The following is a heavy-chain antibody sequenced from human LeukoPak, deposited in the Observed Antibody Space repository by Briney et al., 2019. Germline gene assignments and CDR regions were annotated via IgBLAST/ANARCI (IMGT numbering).Heavy chain of an antibody. V-gene: IGHV1-2*02. Sequence: GASVKVSCKASGYTFTGYYMHWVRQAPGQGLEWMGWINPNSGGTNYAQKFQGRVTMTRDTSISTAYMELSRLRSDDTAVYYCARVRTTVLYCSGGSCPLDYWGQGTLVTVSS. J-gene: IGHJ4*02. D-gene: IGHD2-15*01. CDR3: ARVRTTVLYCSGGSCPLDY. CDR1: GYTFTGYY. CDR2: INPNSGGT.